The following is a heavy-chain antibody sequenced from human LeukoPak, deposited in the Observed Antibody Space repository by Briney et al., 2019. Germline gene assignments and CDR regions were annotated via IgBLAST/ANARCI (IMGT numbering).Heavy chain of an antibody. CDR1: GFAFDDFA. V-gene: IGHV3-49*04. Sequence: SGGSLRLSCTTSGFAFDDFAMSWVRQPAGKGLEWVGFIRRRAYGGAAEYAASVKGRFIISRDDSKGIAYLQMNSLKTEDTAVYYCSRNGLVDSDYWGQGSRVIVSP. CDR3: SRNGLVDSDY. J-gene: IGHJ4*02. CDR2: IRRRAYGGAA.